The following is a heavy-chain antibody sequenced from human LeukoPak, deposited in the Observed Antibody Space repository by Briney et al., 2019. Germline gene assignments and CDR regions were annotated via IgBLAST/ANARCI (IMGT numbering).Heavy chain of an antibody. V-gene: IGHV1-46*01. J-gene: IGHJ4*02. Sequence: ASVEVSCKASGYTFTGYYMHWVRRAPGQGLEWMGIINPSGGSTSYAQKFQGRVTMTRDMSMSTVYMELSSLRSEDTAVYYCAREAGYYSFDYWGQGTLVTVSS. CDR2: INPSGGST. CDR3: AREAGYYSFDY. CDR1: GYTFTGYY. D-gene: IGHD3-22*01.